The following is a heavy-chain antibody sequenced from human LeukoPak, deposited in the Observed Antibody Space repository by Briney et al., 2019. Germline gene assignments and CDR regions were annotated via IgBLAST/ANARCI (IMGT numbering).Heavy chain of an antibody. CDR3: ARDPAAGRRDWYSWFDP. Sequence: AAAKVSRKASGYTFTTYALHRVRPGPGQRLGWMAWINVGNGNTKYSQKFQGRVTISRDKSASTAYMEVRSLRSEDTAVYYCARDPAAGRRDWYSWFDPWGQGTLVTVSS. CDR2: INVGNGNT. V-gene: IGHV1-3*01. J-gene: IGHJ5*02. D-gene: IGHD3/OR15-3a*01. CDR1: GYTFTTYA.